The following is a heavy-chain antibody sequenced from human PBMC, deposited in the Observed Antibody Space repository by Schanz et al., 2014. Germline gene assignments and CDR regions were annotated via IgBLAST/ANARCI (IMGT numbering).Heavy chain of an antibody. D-gene: IGHD2-2*01. J-gene: IGHJ5*02. Sequence: QVHLQQWGAGLLQPSETLSLTCGVGGVSFSFYYWSWVPQPPGKGLEWIGEVHPSGTTNYNPSLSYRVTMSVDASKNQFSLKRTSVTAADTAVYYCARGQDHAKTGDLWGRGTLVTISS. CDR2: VHPSGTT. CDR3: ARGQDHAKTGDL. V-gene: IGHV4-34*02. CDR1: GVSFSFYY.